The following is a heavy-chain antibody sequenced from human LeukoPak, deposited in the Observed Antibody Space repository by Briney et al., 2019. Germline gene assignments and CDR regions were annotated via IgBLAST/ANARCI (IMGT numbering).Heavy chain of an antibody. CDR2: IIPILGIA. V-gene: IGHV1-69*04. CDR1: GGTFSSYA. CDR3: ARHRGDYYDSSGYYHFDY. J-gene: IGHJ4*02. Sequence: SVKVSCKASGGTFSSYAISWVRQAPGQGLEWMGRIIPILGIANYAQKFQGRVTITADKSTSTAYMELSSLRSEDTAVYYCARHRGDYYDSSGYYHFDYWGRRTLVTLSS. D-gene: IGHD3-22*01.